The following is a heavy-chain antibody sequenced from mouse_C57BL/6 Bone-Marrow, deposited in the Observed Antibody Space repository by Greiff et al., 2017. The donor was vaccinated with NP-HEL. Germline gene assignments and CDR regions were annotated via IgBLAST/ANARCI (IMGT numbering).Heavy chain of an antibody. Sequence: EVQLQQSGPELVKPGASVKISCKASGYTFTDYYMNWVKQSHGKSLEWIGDINPNNGGTSYNQKFKGKATLTVDKSSSTAYMELRSLTSEDSAVYYCARWSSGYETWFAYWGQGTLVTVSA. CDR1: GYTFTDYY. CDR3: ARWSSGYETWFAY. D-gene: IGHD3-2*02. V-gene: IGHV1-26*01. J-gene: IGHJ3*01. CDR2: INPNNGGT.